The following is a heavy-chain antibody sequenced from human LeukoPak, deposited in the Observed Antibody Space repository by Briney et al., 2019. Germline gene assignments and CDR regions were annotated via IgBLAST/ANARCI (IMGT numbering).Heavy chain of an antibody. J-gene: IGHJ4*02. D-gene: IGHD1-7*01. CDR2: ISGSGGST. Sequence: QPGGSLRLSCAASGFTFSSYSMNWVRQAPGKGLEWVSSISGSGGSTYYADSVKGRFTISRDNSKNTLYLQMNSPRGEDTAVYYCAKDREGTIADYFDYWGQGTLVTVSS. CDR3: AKDREGTIADYFDY. CDR1: GFTFSSYS. V-gene: IGHV3-23*01.